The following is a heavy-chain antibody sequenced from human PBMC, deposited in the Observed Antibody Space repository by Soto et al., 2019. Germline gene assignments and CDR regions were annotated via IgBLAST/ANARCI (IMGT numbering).Heavy chain of an antibody. D-gene: IGHD1-26*01. J-gene: IGHJ1*01. CDR3: ARGVGGASTGFKH. V-gene: IGHV4-59*01. Sequence: PSETLSLTCTVSGGSISSFHWSWIRQPPGKGLEWIGFISNSGSTNYNPSLKSRVTISLDTSKNQFSLKLSSVSAADTAVYYCARGVGGASTGFKHWGQGTRGTVS. CDR2: ISNSGST. CDR1: GGSISSFH.